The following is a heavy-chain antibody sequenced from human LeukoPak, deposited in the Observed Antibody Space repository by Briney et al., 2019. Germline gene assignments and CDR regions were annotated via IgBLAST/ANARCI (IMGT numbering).Heavy chain of an antibody. V-gene: IGHV3-74*01. J-gene: IGHJ4*02. Sequence: PGGSLRLSCAASRFIFSNYWKHWVRHAPGKGLVWVSRVKSDGSNPSYADSVKGRFTISGDNAENMLYLQMNTLGAEDTAVYYCARDIVSGSGSLDYWGQGTLVTVSS. CDR3: ARDIVSGSGSLDY. CDR1: RFIFSNYW. CDR2: VKSDGSNP. D-gene: IGHD3-10*01.